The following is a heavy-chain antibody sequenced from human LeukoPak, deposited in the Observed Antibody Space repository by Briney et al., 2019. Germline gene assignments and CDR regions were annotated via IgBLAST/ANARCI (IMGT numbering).Heavy chain of an antibody. J-gene: IGHJ4*02. CDR2: ITGGSTT. D-gene: IGHD3-10*01. V-gene: IGHV3-53*01. CDR1: GFTVSSNY. CDR3: ARHEPYNSGSHYDY. Sequence: GGSLRLSCAASGFTVSSNYMSWVRQAPGKGLEWVSAITGGSTTFYADSVKGRFTISRDNSKNTLDLQMNSLRAEDTAMYYCARHEPYNSGSHYDYWGQGTLVTVSS.